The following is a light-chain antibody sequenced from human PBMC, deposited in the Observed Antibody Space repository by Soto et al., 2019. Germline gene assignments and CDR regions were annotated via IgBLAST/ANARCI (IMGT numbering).Light chain of an antibody. V-gene: IGKV1-5*03. CDR2: KAS. CDR1: QSISNW. J-gene: IGKJ1*01. CDR3: QQYNSHPAWT. Sequence: DIQMTQSPSTLSASVGDRVTITCRASQSISNWLAWYQQKPRKAPKLLIYKASSLESGVPSRFSGSGSGTEFTRTISSLQPDDFATDYCQQYNSHPAWTFGQGTKVEIK.